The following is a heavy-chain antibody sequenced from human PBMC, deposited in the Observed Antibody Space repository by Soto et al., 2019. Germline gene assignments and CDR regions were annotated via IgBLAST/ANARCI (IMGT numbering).Heavy chain of an antibody. V-gene: IGHV3-23*01. CDR2: ISAGGSDT. CDR1: GFAFSDYA. CDR3: ESVPIWCGSSSCYTEGFDS. Sequence: EVQLLDSGGGWVQPGGSLRLSCVASGFAFSDYAMSWVRQAPGKGLEWVSAISAGGSDTYYADSVKGRFTVSRVNSKNTLYLQMNTLRAEDTAIYYCESVPIWCGSSSCYTEGFDSWGQGTLVTVSS. J-gene: IGHJ4*02. D-gene: IGHD2-2*01.